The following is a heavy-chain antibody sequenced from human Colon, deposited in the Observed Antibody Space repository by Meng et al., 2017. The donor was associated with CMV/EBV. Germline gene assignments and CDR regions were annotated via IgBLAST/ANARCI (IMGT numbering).Heavy chain of an antibody. CDR3: AKAVAASDYYYRGMDV. V-gene: IGHV1-2*02. J-gene: IGHJ6*02. Sequence: ASVKVSCKSSGYAFTDYYIHWVRQAPGQGLEWVGWTNPYSGVTSYAQKFQGRVSMTRDTSITTAYMELTRLTSDDSAIYYCAKAVAASDYYYRGMDVWGQGTTVTVSS. CDR2: TNPYSGVT. CDR1: GYAFTDYY. D-gene: IGHD2-15*01.